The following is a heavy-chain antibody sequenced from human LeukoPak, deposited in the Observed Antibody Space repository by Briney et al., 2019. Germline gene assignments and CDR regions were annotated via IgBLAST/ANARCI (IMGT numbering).Heavy chain of an antibody. CDR3: ARQIASAGTAGFDF. Sequence: SETLSLTCTVSGGSLNGYYWGWIRQPPGKGLECIGYIHSSEGTAHNASLKSRLTISLDTSKNQFSLTLSSVTAADTAVYYCARQIASAGTAGFDFWGQGALVTVSS. CDR2: IHSSEGT. V-gene: IGHV4-4*09. J-gene: IGHJ4*02. CDR1: GGSLNGYY. D-gene: IGHD6-13*01.